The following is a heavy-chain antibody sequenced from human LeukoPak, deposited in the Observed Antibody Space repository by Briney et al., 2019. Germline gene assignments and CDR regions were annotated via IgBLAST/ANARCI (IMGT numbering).Heavy chain of an antibody. CDR3: ARVGSGILGAFDI. CDR1: GFTFSSYS. D-gene: IGHD3-10*01. CDR2: ISSSSSYI. J-gene: IGHJ3*02. V-gene: IGHV3-21*01. Sequence: GGSLRLSCAASGFTFSSYSMNWVRQAPGKGLEWVSSISSSSSYIYYADSVKGRFTISRDNAKNSLYLQMNSLRAEDTAVYYCARVGSGILGAFDIWGQGTMVAVSS.